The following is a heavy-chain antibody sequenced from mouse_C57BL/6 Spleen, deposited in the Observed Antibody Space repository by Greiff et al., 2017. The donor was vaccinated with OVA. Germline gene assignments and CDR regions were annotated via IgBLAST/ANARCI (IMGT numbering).Heavy chain of an antibody. CDR2: IDPETGGT. CDR3: TTYYSNLFAY. V-gene: IGHV1-15*01. Sequence: QVQLKESGAELVRPGASVTLSCKASGYTFTDYEMHWVKQTPVQGLEWIGAIDPETGGTAYNQKFKGKAILTADKSSSTAYMELLSLTSEDAAVYYCTTYYSNLFAYWGQGTLLTVSA. J-gene: IGHJ3*01. CDR1: GYTFTDYE. D-gene: IGHD2-5*01.